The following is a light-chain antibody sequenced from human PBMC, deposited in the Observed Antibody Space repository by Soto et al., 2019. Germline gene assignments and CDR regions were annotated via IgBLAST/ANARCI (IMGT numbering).Light chain of an antibody. CDR2: EVS. CDR1: SSDVGDYNY. CDR3: SSYTSSSTLV. V-gene: IGLV2-14*01. Sequence: QSVLTQPASVSGSPGQWITISCTGTSSDVGDYNYVSWYQQYPGKAPKLLIYEVSNRPSGVSNRFSGSKSGNSASLTISGLQAEDEADYYCSSYTSSSTLVFGTGTKVTVL. J-gene: IGLJ1*01.